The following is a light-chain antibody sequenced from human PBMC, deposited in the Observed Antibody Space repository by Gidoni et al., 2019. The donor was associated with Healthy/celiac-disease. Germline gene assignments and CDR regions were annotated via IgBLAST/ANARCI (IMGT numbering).Light chain of an antibody. Sequence: SYEMPQPPSVSVSPGQTARITCSGDALPKQYVYLYQQKPGQAPLLVLYKDSERPSGIPERFSGSSSGTTVTLTISGVQAEDEADYYCQTADSSGTYVVFGGGTKLTVL. J-gene: IGLJ2*01. CDR3: QTADSSGTYVV. V-gene: IGLV3-25*03. CDR2: KDS. CDR1: ALPKQY.